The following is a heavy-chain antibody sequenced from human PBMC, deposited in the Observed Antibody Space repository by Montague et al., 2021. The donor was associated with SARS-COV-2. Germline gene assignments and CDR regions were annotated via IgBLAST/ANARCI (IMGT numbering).Heavy chain of an antibody. CDR1: GFTFSSYA. CDR2: ISSNGGST. Sequence: SLRLSCAASGFTFSSYAMHWVRQAPGKGLEYVSAISSNGGSTYYANSVKGRFTISRDNSKNMLYLQMGSLRAEDMAVYYCARDGSGFWSGFHYYYYMDVWGKGTTATVSS. D-gene: IGHD3-3*01. V-gene: IGHV3-64*01. CDR3: ARDGSGFWSGFHYYYYMDV. J-gene: IGHJ6*03.